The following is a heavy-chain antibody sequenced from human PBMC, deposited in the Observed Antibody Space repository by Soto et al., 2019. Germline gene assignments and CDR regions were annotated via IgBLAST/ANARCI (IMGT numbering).Heavy chain of an antibody. V-gene: IGHV1-69*01. D-gene: IGHD3-3*01. CDR1: GGTFSSYA. CDR2: IIPIFGTA. CDR3: ARNLYDFWSGYPDSYYYYGMDV. Sequence: QVPLVQSGAEVKKPGSSVKVSCKASGGTFSSYAISWVRQAPGQGLEWMGGIIPIFGTANYAQKFQGRVTITADESTSTAYMELSSLRSEDTAVYYCARNLYDFWSGYPDSYYYYGMDVWGQGTTVTVSS. J-gene: IGHJ6*02.